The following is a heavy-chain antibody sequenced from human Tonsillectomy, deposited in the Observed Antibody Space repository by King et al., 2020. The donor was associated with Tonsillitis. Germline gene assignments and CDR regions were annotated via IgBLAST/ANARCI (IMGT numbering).Heavy chain of an antibody. V-gene: IGHV3-7*01. CDR1: GFTFSSYW. Sequence: QLVQSGGGLVQPGGSLRLSCAASGFTFSSYWMSWVRQAPGKGLEWVANIKQHGSEKYYLESVKGRFTISRDNAKNSLYLQMNSLRAEDTAVYYCARDRGYSSTWEGFDFWGQGTLVTVSS. J-gene: IGHJ4*02. CDR2: IKQHGSEK. D-gene: IGHD6-13*01. CDR3: ARDRGYSSTWEGFDF.